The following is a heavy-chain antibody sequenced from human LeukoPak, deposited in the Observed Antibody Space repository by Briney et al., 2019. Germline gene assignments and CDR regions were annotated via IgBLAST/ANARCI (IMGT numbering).Heavy chain of an antibody. CDR3: AKSNGYSFGAYFDY. J-gene: IGHJ4*02. Sequence: PGGSLRLSCAAYGFTFSSYAMSWVRQAPGKGLEWVSAISGSGGSTYYAGSVKGRFTISRDNSKNTLYLQMNSLRAEDTAIYYCAKSNGYSFGAYFDYWGQGTLVTVSS. CDR2: ISGSGGST. V-gene: IGHV3-23*01. D-gene: IGHD5-18*01. CDR1: GFTFSSYA.